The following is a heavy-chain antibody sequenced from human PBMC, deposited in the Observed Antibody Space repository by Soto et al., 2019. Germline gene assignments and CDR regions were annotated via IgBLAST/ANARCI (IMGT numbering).Heavy chain of an antibody. CDR3: ARDGERELRGYYYYYYGMDV. J-gene: IGHJ6*02. CDR1: GYTFTSYG. Sequence: ASVKVSCKASGYTFTSYGISWVRQAPGQGLEWMGWISAYNGNTNYAQKLQGRVTMTTDTSTSTAYMELRSLRSDDTAVYYCARDGERELRGYYYYYYGMDVWGQGTTVTVSS. V-gene: IGHV1-18*01. D-gene: IGHD1-7*01. CDR2: ISAYNGNT.